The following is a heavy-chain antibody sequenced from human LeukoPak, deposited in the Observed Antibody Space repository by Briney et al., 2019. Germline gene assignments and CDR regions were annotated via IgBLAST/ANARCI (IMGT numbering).Heavy chain of an antibody. CDR1: GGSISSYY. V-gene: IGHV4-4*07. D-gene: IGHD5-18*01. J-gene: IGHJ4*02. Sequence: TSETLSLTCTVSGGSISSYYWSWIRQPAGKGLEWIGRIYTSGGTNYNPSLKSRVTISIDTSKNQFSLKLNSVTAADTAVYYCARDRGYSYAFDYWGQGTLVTVSS. CDR2: IYTSGGT. CDR3: ARDRGYSYAFDY.